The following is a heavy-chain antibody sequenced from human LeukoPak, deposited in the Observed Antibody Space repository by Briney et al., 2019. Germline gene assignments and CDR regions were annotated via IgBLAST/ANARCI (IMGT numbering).Heavy chain of an antibody. J-gene: IGHJ3*02. CDR1: GFAFSSYW. V-gene: IGHV3-7*05. Sequence: GGSLRLSCAASGFAFSSYWMSWVRQAPGKGLEWVANTKPDGSEKYYVDSVKGRFTISRDNAKKSLYLQMNSLRAEDTAVYYCARHAFGAFDIWGQGTMVTVSS. D-gene: IGHD3-16*01. CDR2: TKPDGSEK. CDR3: ARHAFGAFDI.